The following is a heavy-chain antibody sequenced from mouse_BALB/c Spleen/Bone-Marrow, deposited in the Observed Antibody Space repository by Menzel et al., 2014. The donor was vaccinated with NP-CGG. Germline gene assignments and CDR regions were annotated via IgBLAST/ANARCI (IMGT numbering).Heavy chain of an antibody. Sequence: QVHVKQSGAELVRPGASVTLSCKASGYTFTDYEMHWVKQTPVHGLEWIGAIDPETGGTAYNQKFKGKATLTADKSSSTAYMELRSLTSEDSAVYYCTREGYYGSSPAWFAYWAKGLWSLSLQ. D-gene: IGHD1-1*01. V-gene: IGHV1-15*01. J-gene: IGHJ3*01. CDR1: GYTFTDYE. CDR3: TREGYYGSSPAWFAY. CDR2: IDPETGGT.